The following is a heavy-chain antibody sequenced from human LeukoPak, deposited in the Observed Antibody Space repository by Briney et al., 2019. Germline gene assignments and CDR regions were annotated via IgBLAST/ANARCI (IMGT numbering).Heavy chain of an antibody. D-gene: IGHD6-19*01. J-gene: IGHJ4*02. Sequence: GGSLRLSCAASGFTFSSYWMSWVRQAPGKGLEWVANIKQDGSEKYYVDSVKGRFTISRDNAKNSLYLQMNSLRAEDTAVYYCARSIAVAGLPPGEDPNDYWGQGTLVTVSS. CDR2: IKQDGSEK. CDR3: ARSIAVAGLPPGEDPNDY. V-gene: IGHV3-7*01. CDR1: GFTFSSYW.